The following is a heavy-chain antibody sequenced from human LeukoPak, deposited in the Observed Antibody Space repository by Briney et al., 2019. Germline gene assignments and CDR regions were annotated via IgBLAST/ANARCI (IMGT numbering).Heavy chain of an antibody. V-gene: IGHV3-23*01. CDR3: AKRYCSGGDCHSSFDN. D-gene: IGHD2-15*01. Sequence: GGSLRLSCAASGFTFSSLAMSGVRQAPGKGLEWVAGIGPTGSDTYYADFVKGRFTISRDNSKSTLYLQMNSLRAEDTAIYYCAKRYCSGGDCHSSFDNWGQGTLVTVSS. CDR2: IGPTGSDT. J-gene: IGHJ4*02. CDR1: GFTFSSLA.